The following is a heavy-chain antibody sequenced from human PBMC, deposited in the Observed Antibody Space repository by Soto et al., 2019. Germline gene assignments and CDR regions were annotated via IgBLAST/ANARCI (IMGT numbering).Heavy chain of an antibody. V-gene: IGHV1-58*01. Sequence: SVKVSCKASGFTFSSSAVQWVRQARGQRLEWIGKIVVGSGNTNYAQKFQERVTITRDMSSNTAYVQWSSLKASDTAIYYCARLAVPATMLKIWFDPWGQGTLVTVSS. CDR2: IVVGSGNT. CDR3: ARLAVPATMLKIWFDP. D-gene: IGHD2-2*01. CDR1: GFTFSSSA. J-gene: IGHJ5*02.